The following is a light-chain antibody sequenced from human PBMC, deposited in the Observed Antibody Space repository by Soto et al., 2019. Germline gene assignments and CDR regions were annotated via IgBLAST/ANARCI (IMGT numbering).Light chain of an antibody. J-gene: IGKJ4*01. Sequence: ETVMTQSPATLSVSPGEKATLSCRASQGVTNDLAWYQHKPGQAPRLLIYGASTGATGIPARFSGSGSGTELTLTINSLQSEDFAIYYCQQYNNWPITFGVGTKVEIK. V-gene: IGKV3-15*01. CDR2: GAS. CDR1: QGVTND. CDR3: QQYNNWPIT.